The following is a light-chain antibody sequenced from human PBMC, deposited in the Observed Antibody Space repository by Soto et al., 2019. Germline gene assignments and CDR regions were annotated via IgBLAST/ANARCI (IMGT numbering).Light chain of an antibody. V-gene: IGKV1-5*03. CDR2: KAS. CDR3: QQYDTYPQT. Sequence: DIPMTQSPSTLSASVGDRVTITCRASQSISEWLAWYQKKPGKAPRLLIYKASNLESGVPSRFSGSGSGTEFALTISSLQPDDFATYYCQQYDTYPQTFGQGTKVEIK. CDR1: QSISEW. J-gene: IGKJ1*01.